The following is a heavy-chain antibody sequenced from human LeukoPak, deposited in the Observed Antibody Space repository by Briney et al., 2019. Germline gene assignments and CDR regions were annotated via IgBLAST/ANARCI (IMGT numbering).Heavy chain of an antibody. J-gene: IGHJ4*02. D-gene: IGHD3-10*01. CDR2: IYASGTT. CDR3: ARETMVRGVTHFDY. CDR1: GGSISSYY. Sequence: PSETLSLTCTVSGGSISSYYWNWIRQPAGKGLEWIGRIYASGTTNFNPSLQSRVTMSVDTSKDQFSLKLTSVTAADTAVYYCARETMVRGVTHFDYLGQGTLVTVSS. V-gene: IGHV4-4*07.